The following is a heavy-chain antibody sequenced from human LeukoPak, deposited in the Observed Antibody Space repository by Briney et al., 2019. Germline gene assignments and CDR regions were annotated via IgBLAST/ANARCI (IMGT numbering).Heavy chain of an antibody. CDR3: AREDYGDAFDI. V-gene: IGHV4-30-4*07. J-gene: IGHJ3*02. CDR2: IYYSGST. CDR1: GGSIYSGGYS. Sequence: PSETLSLTCAVSGGSIYSGGYSWSWIRQPPGKGLEWIGYIYYSGSTYYSPSLKSRITISLDTSKNQFSLKLSSVTAADAAVYYCAREDYGDAFDIWGRGTMVTVSS. D-gene: IGHD4-17*01.